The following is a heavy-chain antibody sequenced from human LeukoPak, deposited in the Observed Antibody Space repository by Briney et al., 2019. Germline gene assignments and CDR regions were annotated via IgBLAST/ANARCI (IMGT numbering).Heavy chain of an antibody. D-gene: IGHD6-6*01. CDR2: IIPIFGTA. Sequence: ASVKVSCKASGYTFTSYGISWVRQAPGQGLEWMGGIIPIFGTANYAQKFQGRVTITADKSTSTAYMELSSLRSEDTAVYYCASLAARHRYYYYYYMDVWGKGTTVTVSS. CDR1: GYTFTSYG. CDR3: ASLAARHRYYYYYYMDV. J-gene: IGHJ6*03. V-gene: IGHV1-69*06.